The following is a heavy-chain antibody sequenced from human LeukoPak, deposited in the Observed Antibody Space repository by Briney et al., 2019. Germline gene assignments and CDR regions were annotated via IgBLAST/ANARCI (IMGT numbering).Heavy chain of an antibody. D-gene: IGHD1-26*01. CDR3: ARTLNSGTYYVDALDI. V-gene: IGHV3-30-3*01. CDR2: ISSDGSNK. CDR1: RFSFSSYA. J-gene: IGHJ3*02. Sequence: PGGSLRLSCVASRFSFSSYAIHWVRQAPGKGLEWVAVISSDGSNKYYADSVKGRFTISRDDSKNTMFLQMNSLRAEDTAVYYCARTLNSGTYYVDALDIWGQGTMVVVSS.